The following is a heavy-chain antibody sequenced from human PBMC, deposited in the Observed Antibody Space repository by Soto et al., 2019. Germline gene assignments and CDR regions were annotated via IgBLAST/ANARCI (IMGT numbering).Heavy chain of an antibody. V-gene: IGHV1-2*02. CDR2: ITPKSGEI. CDR1: GYTFTDYH. Sequence: QVHLVQSGAEVKRPGDSVKVSCKASGYTFTDYHIHWVRQAPGQGLEWMGRITPKSGEIYYSPKFQGRVTLTRDTSISTAYMELTTLRFDDTAVYYCARAPIWGPTGDFDYWGQGTRATVSS. J-gene: IGHJ4*02. CDR3: ARAPIWGPTGDFDY. D-gene: IGHD1-26*01.